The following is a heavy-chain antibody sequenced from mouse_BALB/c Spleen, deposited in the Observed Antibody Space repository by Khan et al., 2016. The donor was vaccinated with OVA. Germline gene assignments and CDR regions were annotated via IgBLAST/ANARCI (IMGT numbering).Heavy chain of an antibody. Sequence: DLVKPGASVKLSCKASGYTFTSYWINWIKQRPGQGLEWIGRIAPGSGSTYYNEMFKGKATLTVDTSSTTAYIQLSSLSSEDSAVYFCAKESYYGRTCYAMDYWGQGTSVTVSS. CDR2: IAPGSGST. CDR1: GYTFTSYW. D-gene: IGHD1-1*01. V-gene: IGHV1S41*01. J-gene: IGHJ4*01. CDR3: AKESYYGRTCYAMDY.